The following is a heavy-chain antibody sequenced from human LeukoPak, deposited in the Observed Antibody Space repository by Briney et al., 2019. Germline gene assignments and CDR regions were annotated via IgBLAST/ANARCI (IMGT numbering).Heavy chain of an antibody. CDR1: GFTFSNHG. J-gene: IGHJ4*02. D-gene: IGHD2-21*02. V-gene: IGHV3-33*01. CDR2: IWYDGSNK. Sequence: GGSLRLACAASGFTFSNHGMHWVCQAPGKGPEEVALIWYDGSNKYYGDSVKGRFTIFRDNSKNTVYLQMNSLRAEDTGVYYCARDRLAAVTDDDYFDYWGQGTLVTGSS. CDR3: ARDRLAAVTDDDYFDY.